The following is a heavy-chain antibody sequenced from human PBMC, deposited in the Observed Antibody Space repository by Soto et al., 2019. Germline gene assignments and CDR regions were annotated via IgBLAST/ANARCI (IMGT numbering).Heavy chain of an antibody. J-gene: IGHJ4*02. Sequence: PSETLSLTCAVYGGSFSGYYWSWIRQPPGKGLEWIGEINHSGSTNYNPSLKSRVTISVDTSKNQFSLKLSSVTAADTAVYYCARHLGDSSGYYDDWGQGTLVTVSS. D-gene: IGHD3-22*01. CDR1: GGSFSGYY. CDR3: ARHLGDSSGYYDD. V-gene: IGHV4-34*01. CDR2: INHSGST.